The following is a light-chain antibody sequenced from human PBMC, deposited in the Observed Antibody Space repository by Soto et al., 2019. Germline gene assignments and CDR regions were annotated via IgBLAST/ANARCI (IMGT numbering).Light chain of an antibody. CDR2: LNSDGSH. CDR1: SGHSSYA. Sequence: QLVLTQSPSASASLGASVKLTCTLSSGHSSYAIAWHQQQPEKGPRYLMKLNSDGSHSKGDGIPDRFSGSSSGAERYLTISSLQSEDEADYYCQTWGTGFWVVGGGTKVTVL. J-gene: IGLJ3*02. V-gene: IGLV4-69*01. CDR3: QTWGTGFWV.